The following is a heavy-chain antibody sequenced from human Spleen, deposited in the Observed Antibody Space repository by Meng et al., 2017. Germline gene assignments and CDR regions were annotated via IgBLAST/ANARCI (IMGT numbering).Heavy chain of an antibody. CDR1: GFTFTNYG. CDR2: ISNNGDT. CDR3: VAAGYGLDV. V-gene: IGHV3-23*01. J-gene: IGHJ6*02. D-gene: IGHD6-13*01. Sequence: GESLKISCRTSGFTFTNYGMSWVRQAPGKGLEWVATISNNGDTHYADSMMGRFTISRDNSKNTLYLQMNSLRSDDTAMYYCVAAGYGLDVWGQGTTVT.